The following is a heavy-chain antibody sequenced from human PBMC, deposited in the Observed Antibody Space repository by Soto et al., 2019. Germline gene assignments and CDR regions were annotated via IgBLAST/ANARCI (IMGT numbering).Heavy chain of an antibody. CDR2: ISHDGSSM. J-gene: IGHJ4*02. V-gene: IGHV3-30*03. CDR3: MTPGSADHSDY. Sequence: QVQLVESGGGVVQAGRSLRLSCAVSGIFFSSYGMHWVRQAPGKGLEWVALISHDGSSMFYADSVRGRFTISRDNSRDMVFLQMSGLRPEDTALYHCMTPGSADHSDYWGQGTLVTVSS. D-gene: IGHD4-17*01. CDR1: GIFFSSYG.